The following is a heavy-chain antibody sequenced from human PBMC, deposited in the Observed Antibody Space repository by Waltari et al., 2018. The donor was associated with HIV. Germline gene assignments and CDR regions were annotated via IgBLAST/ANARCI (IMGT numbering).Heavy chain of an antibody. J-gene: IGHJ4*02. V-gene: IGHV1-8*01. CDR3: ARTRPGYSGYDQTFDF. D-gene: IGHD5-12*01. CDR1: GYTFTTYD. Sequence: QVQLVQSGADVKKPGASVKLSCKASGYTFTTYDINWVRQASGQGLEWMGWMNPNRGNTGYAQKFQGRVTMTRNTSISTAYMELSSLRSEDTAVYYCARTRPGYSGYDQTFDFWGQGTLVTVSS. CDR2: MNPNRGNT.